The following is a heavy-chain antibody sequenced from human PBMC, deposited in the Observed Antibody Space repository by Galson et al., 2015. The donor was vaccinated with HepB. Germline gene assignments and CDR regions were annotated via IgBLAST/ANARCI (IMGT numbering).Heavy chain of an antibody. CDR2: ISGSGGST. J-gene: IGHJ4*02. CDR1: GFTFSSYA. Sequence: SLRLSCAASGFTFSSYAMSWVRQAPGKGLEWVSAISGSGGSTYYADPVKGRFTISRDNSKNTLYLQMNSLRAEDTAVYYCANSRPTYYYDSSGYYQFDYWGQGTLVTVSS. CDR3: ANSRPTYYYDSSGYYQFDY. D-gene: IGHD3-22*01. V-gene: IGHV3-23*01.